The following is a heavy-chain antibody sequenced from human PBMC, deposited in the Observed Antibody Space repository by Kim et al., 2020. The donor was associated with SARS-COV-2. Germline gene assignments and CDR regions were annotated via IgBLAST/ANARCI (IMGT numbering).Heavy chain of an antibody. V-gene: IGHV3-30*04. D-gene: IGHD2-2*02. Sequence: GGSLRLSCAASGFTFSSYAMHWVRQAPGKGLEWVAVISYDGSNKYYADSVKGRFTISRDNSKNTLYLQMNSLRAEDTAVYYCARDCLPATAIPGGMEYWGQGTLVTVSS. CDR1: GFTFSSYA. CDR2: ISYDGSNK. J-gene: IGHJ4*02. CDR3: ARDCLPATAIPGGMEY.